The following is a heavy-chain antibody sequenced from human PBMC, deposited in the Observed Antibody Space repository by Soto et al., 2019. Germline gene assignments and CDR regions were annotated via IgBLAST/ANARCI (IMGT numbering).Heavy chain of an antibody. CDR1: GYTFSTYG. CDR3: ARVGGDYGSGTYPFDY. J-gene: IGHJ4*02. D-gene: IGHD3-10*01. Sequence: QVQLVQSVAEVKKPGASVKFSCTTSGYTFSTYGIALVRQAPGQGLEWMGWISVYHYNTNYAQTLPGGVTMTRDICTSTAYMGLRSLISDDTAVSSCARVGGDYGSGTYPFDYWGQGTLGTFAS. CDR2: ISVYHYNT. V-gene: IGHV1-18*01.